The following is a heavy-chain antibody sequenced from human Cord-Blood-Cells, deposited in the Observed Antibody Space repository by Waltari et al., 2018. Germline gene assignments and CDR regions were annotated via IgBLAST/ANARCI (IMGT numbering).Heavy chain of an antibody. V-gene: IGHV1-69*01. CDR2: IIPIFGTA. CDR1: GGTFSSYA. CDR3: ARGSYDSSGYYYYYYYGMDV. J-gene: IGHJ6*02. Sequence: QVQLVQSAAEVKKPGSSVKVSCKASGGTFSSYAISWVRQAPGQGLEWMGGIIPIFGTANYAQKFQGRVTITADESTSTAYMELSSLRSEDTAVYYCARGSYDSSGYYYYYYYGMDVWGQGTTVTVSS. D-gene: IGHD3-22*01.